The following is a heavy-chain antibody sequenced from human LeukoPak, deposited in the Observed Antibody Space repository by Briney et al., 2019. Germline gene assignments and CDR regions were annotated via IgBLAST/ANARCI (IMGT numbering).Heavy chain of an antibody. D-gene: IGHD2-15*01. Sequence: SETLSLTCTVSGGSISSYYWSWIRQPAGKGLEWIGRIYTSGSTNYNPSLKSRVTMSVDTSKNQFSLKLSSVTAADTAVYYCTRVQVNSCSFDYYYMDVWGKGTTVTVSS. CDR1: GGSISSYY. CDR2: IYTSGST. V-gene: IGHV4-4*07. J-gene: IGHJ6*03. CDR3: TRVQVNSCSFDYYYMDV.